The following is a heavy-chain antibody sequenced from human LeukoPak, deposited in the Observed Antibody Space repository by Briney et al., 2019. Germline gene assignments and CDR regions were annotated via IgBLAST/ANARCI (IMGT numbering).Heavy chain of an antibody. V-gene: IGHV3-49*03. CDR1: GFTFGDFA. CDR3: ACYGIAPPY. CDR2: IRNKPSGGTT. J-gene: IGHJ4*02. Sequence: GGSLRLSCTGSGFTFGDFAMSYFRQPPGKGLEWVGFIRNKPSGGTTEYAASVKGRFTISRDDSKSVAYLQMNSLKTEDTAVYFCACYGIAPPYWGQGTLVTVSS. D-gene: IGHD2-15*01.